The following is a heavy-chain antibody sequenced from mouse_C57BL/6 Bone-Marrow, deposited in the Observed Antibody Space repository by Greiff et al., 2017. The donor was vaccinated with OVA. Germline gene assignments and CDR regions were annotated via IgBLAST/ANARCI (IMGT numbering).Heavy chain of an antibody. CDR3: ARDYGSSGYYFDY. D-gene: IGHD1-1*01. CDR2: IDTSDSYT. V-gene: IGHV1-50*01. J-gene: IGHJ2*01. CDR1: GYTFTSYW. Sequence: QVQLQQPGAELVKPGASVKLSCKASGYTFTSYWLQWVKQRPGQGLEWIGEIDTSDSYTNYNQKFKGKATLTVDTSSSTAYMQLSSLTAEDSAVYYCARDYGSSGYYFDYWGQGTTLTVSS.